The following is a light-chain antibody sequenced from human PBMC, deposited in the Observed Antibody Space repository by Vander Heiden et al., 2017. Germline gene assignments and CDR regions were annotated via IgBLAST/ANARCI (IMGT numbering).Light chain of an antibody. J-gene: IGLJ2*01. Sequence: QSVLTQPPSASGTPGQRVSISCSGSSSNIGSNTVNWDQQLPGTAPKLLIYNENQRPSGVPDRFSGSKSGTSASLAISGLQSEDEADYYCAAWDDSLNGVIFGGGTKLTVL. CDR2: NEN. CDR3: AAWDDSLNGVI. CDR1: SSNIGSNT. V-gene: IGLV1-44*01.